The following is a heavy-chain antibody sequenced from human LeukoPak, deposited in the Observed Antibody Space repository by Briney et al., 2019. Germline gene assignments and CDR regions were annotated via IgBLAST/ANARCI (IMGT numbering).Heavy chain of an antibody. CDR1: GFTFGDYA. CDR2: IRSKAYGGKT. D-gene: IGHD6-6*01. J-gene: IGHJ6*03. V-gene: IGHV3-49*04. Sequence: GRSLRLSCTASGFTFGDYAMSWVRQAPGKGLEWVGLIRSKAYGGKTEYAASVKGRFPISRDDSKSITYLQMNSLKTEDTAVYYYTRVRSSSSKFSYYYYYMDVWGKGTTVTVSS. CDR3: TRVRSSSSKFSYYYYYMDV.